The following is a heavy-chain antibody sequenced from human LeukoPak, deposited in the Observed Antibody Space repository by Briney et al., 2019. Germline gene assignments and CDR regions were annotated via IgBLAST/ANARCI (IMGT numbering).Heavy chain of an antibody. CDR3: AAGTGGLYYYYMDV. CDR1: GFTFSSYS. J-gene: IGHJ6*03. CDR2: ISSSSSTI. D-gene: IGHD1-7*01. V-gene: IGHV3-48*01. Sequence: PGGSLRLSCAASGFTFSSYSMNWVRQAPGKGLEWVSYISSSSSTIYYAASVKGRFTISRDNAKNSLYLQMNSLRAEDTAVYYCAAGTGGLYYYYMDVWGKGTTVTVSS.